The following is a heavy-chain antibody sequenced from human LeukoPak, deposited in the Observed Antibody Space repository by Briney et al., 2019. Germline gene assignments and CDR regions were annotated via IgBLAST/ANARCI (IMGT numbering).Heavy chain of an antibody. CDR2: IRWNSGGI. CDR1: GFTFHDYA. Sequence: PGGSLRLSCAASGFTFHDYAMHWVRQAPGKGLEWVSGIRWNSGGIAYADSVKGRFTISRDNAKNSLYLQMNNLRAEDTAVYYCARERISPSKYYYYYYGMDVWGQGTTVTVSS. CDR3: ARERISPSKYYYYYYGMDV. J-gene: IGHJ6*02. V-gene: IGHV3-9*01. D-gene: IGHD2-15*01.